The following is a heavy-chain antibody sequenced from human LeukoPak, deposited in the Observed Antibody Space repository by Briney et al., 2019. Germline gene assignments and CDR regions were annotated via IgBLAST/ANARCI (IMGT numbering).Heavy chain of an antibody. Sequence: ASVKVSCKASGYTFTGYYMHWVRQAPGQGLEWMGWINPNSGGTNYAQKFQGRVTMTRDTSISTAYMKLSRLRSDDTAVYYCARANVVVVAAPFDYWGQGTLVTVSS. D-gene: IGHD2-15*01. CDR2: INPNSGGT. CDR3: ARANVVVVAAPFDY. CDR1: GYTFTGYY. V-gene: IGHV1-2*02. J-gene: IGHJ4*02.